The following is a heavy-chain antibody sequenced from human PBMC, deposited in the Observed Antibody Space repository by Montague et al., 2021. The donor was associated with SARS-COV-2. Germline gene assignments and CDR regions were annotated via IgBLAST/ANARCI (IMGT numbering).Heavy chain of an antibody. CDR3: ARINSDPLDYYYYGMDV. CDR2: IDWGDDK. CDR1: GFSLSTSGMC. J-gene: IGHJ6*02. V-gene: IGHV2-70*01. Sequence: PVLVKPTQTLTLTCTFSGFSLSTSGMCVSWIRQPPGKALEWLALIDWGDDKYYSTSLKTRLTISKDTSKNQVVLTMTNMDPVDTATYYCARINSDPLDYYYYGMDVWGQGTTVTVSS. D-gene: IGHD1-1*01.